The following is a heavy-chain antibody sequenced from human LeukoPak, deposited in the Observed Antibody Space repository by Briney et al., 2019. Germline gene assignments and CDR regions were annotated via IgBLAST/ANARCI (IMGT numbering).Heavy chain of an antibody. D-gene: IGHD2-2*01. CDR2: ISGSGGTT. CDR3: AKVCLPAAEVEAFDI. V-gene: IGHV3-23*01. CDR1: GFTFSSYA. J-gene: IGHJ3*02. Sequence: GGSLRLSCAASGFTFSSYAMSWVRQAPGKGLEWVSAISGSGGTTYCADSVKGRFTISRDNSKNTLYLQMNRLRAEDTAVYYCAKVCLPAAEVEAFDIWGQGTMVTVSS.